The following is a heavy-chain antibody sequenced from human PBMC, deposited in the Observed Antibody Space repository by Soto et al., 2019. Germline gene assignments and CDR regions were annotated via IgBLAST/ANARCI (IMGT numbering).Heavy chain of an antibody. V-gene: IGHV1-3*01. Sequence: ASVKVSCKASGYSFINSGMHWVRQAPGHRLEWMGWINAANSDTKYSQKFQGRVSITKDTSATTAYMELSSLTSEDTALYYCARDPGTAMAFDRWGQGTLVTVSS. D-gene: IGHD5-18*01. CDR3: ARDPGTAMAFDR. CDR1: GYSFINSG. J-gene: IGHJ4*02. CDR2: INAANSDT.